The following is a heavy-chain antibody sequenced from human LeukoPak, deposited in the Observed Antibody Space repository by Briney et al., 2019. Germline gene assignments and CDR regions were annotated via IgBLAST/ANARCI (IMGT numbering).Heavy chain of an antibody. CDR1: GGSVSSYS. J-gene: IGHJ4*02. D-gene: IGHD6-13*01. CDR2: IYYSGST. CDR3: ARSRGIAILDY. Sequence: SETLSLTCTVSGGSVSSYSWNWIRQPPGKGLEWIGYIYYSGSTNYNPSLKSRVTISVDTSKNQFSLKLSSVTAADTAVYYCARSRGIAILDYWGQGTLVTVST. V-gene: IGHV4-59*02.